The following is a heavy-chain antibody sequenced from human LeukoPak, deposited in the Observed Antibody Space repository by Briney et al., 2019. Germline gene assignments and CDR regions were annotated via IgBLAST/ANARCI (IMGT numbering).Heavy chain of an antibody. Sequence: GASVKVSCQASGYNFAYHYVHWVRQAPGQGFEWMGWINPKSGGTDYAQKFQGRVAMTSDTSIRTGYMELNNLTSYDTAVYYCARVDNRDWYYFDYWGQGSLVTVSS. CDR3: ARVDNRDWYYFDY. J-gene: IGHJ4*02. V-gene: IGHV1-2*02. CDR1: GYNFAYHY. CDR2: INPKSGGT. D-gene: IGHD3/OR15-3a*01.